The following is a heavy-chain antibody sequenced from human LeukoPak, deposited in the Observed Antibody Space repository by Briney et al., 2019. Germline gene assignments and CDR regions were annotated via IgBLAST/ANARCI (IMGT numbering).Heavy chain of an antibody. CDR3: ARLPRYGGYDHFDY. CDR2: IYYRGTT. D-gene: IGHD5-12*01. CDR1: GDSIDSYY. J-gene: IGHJ4*02. V-gene: IGHV4-59*12. Sequence: SETLSLTCTVSGDSIDSYYWIWIRQPPGKGLEWIGYIYYRGTTSYNPFLKSRVTISVDTSKNQFSLKLNSVTAANTAVYYCARLPRYGGYDHFDYWGQGILVIVSS.